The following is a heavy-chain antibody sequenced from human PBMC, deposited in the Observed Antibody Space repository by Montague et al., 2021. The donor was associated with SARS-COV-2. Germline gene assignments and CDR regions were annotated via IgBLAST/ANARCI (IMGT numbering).Heavy chain of an antibody. Sequence: SLRLSCAASGFTFDDYAMHWVRQAPGKGLEWVSGISWNSGSIGYADSVKGRFTISRDNAKNSLYLQMNSLRAEDTALYYCAKDIGPYGSGPNGMDVWGQGTTVTVSS. CDR1: GFTFDDYA. J-gene: IGHJ6*02. CDR3: AKDIGPYGSGPNGMDV. D-gene: IGHD3-10*01. CDR2: ISWNSGSI. V-gene: IGHV3-9*01.